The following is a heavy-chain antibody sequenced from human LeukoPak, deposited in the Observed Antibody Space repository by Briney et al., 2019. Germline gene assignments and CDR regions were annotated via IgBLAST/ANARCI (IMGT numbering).Heavy chain of an antibody. CDR2: IYPGDSDT. Sequence: GESLKISCKGSGYNFTSYWIAWVRQMPGKGLEWMGIIYPGDSDTRYSPSFQGQVTISADKSISTVYLQWSSLKASDTAMYYCARLYYYDNSAYSLDYWGQGTLVTVSS. V-gene: IGHV5-51*01. D-gene: IGHD3-22*01. CDR3: ARLYYYDNSAYSLDY. J-gene: IGHJ4*02. CDR1: GYNFTSYW.